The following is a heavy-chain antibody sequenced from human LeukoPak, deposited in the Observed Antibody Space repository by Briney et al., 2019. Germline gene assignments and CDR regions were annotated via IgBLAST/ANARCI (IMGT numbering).Heavy chain of an antibody. CDR2: TYHSGST. Sequence: SETLSLTCTVSGGSISSGGYFWSWIRQPPGKGLEWIGYTYHSGSTYYNPSLKSRVTISVDTPNNQFSLHLSSVTAADTAIYYCARPREQWLGNDAFDIWGQGTMVTVSS. V-gene: IGHV4-30-2*01. CDR3: ARPREQWLGNDAFDI. D-gene: IGHD6-19*01. CDR1: GGSISSGGYF. J-gene: IGHJ3*02.